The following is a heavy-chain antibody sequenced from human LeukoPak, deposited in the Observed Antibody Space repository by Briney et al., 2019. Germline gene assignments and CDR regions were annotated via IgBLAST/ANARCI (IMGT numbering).Heavy chain of an antibody. CDR2: ISSSSSYI. D-gene: IGHD1-7*01. CDR1: GFTFSSYS. CDR3: ARMNYVSSGWGAPFDS. V-gene: IGHV3-21*01. J-gene: IGHJ4*02. Sequence: GGSLRLSCAASGFTFSSYSMNWVRQAPGKGLEWVSSISSSSSYIYYADSVKGRFTISRDNAKNSLYLQMNSLRAEDTAVYYCARMNYVSSGWGAPFDSWGRGTLVTVSS.